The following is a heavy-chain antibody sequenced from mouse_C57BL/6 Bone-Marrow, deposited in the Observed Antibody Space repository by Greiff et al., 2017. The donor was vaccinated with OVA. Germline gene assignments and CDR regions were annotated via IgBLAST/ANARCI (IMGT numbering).Heavy chain of an antibody. CDR2: INPSTGGT. CDR3: SRRNYGPYYFDY. J-gene: IGHJ2*01. CDR1: GYSFTGYY. D-gene: IGHD1-1*01. V-gene: IGHV1-42*01. Sequence: VQLQQSGPELVKPGASVKISCKASGYSFTGYYMNWVKQSPEKSLEWIGEINPSTGGTTYNQKFKAKATLTVDKSSSTAYMQLTSLTSEDSAVYYCSRRNYGPYYFDYWGQGTTLTVSS.